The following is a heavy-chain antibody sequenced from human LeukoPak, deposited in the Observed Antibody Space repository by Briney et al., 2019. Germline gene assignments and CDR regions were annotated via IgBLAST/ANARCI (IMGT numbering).Heavy chain of an antibody. J-gene: IGHJ4*02. Sequence: PGGSLRLSCAASGFTFSSYAMHWVRLSPGKGLEYVSGISSNGGTTSYADSVQGRSTFSRDSSKNTLYLQMGRLRGEDMAVYYCVKDSTSWYGGEYFDYWGQGTLVTVSS. CDR2: ISSNGGTT. D-gene: IGHD2-2*01. CDR1: GFTFSSYA. CDR3: VKDSTSWYGGEYFDY. V-gene: IGHV3-64*02.